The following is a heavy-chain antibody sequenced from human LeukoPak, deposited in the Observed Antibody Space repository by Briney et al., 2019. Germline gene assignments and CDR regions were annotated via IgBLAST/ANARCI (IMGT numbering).Heavy chain of an antibody. Sequence: TTSETLSLTCTVSGGSISSSSYYWGWIRQPPGKGLEWIGSIYYSGSTYYNPSLKSRVTISVDTSKNQFSLKLSSVTAADTAVYYCARGLNYLSDGDWFDPWGQGTLVTVSS. CDR2: IYYSGST. V-gene: IGHV4-39*07. CDR3: ARGLNYLSDGDWFDP. D-gene: IGHD5-24*01. CDR1: GGSISSSSYY. J-gene: IGHJ5*02.